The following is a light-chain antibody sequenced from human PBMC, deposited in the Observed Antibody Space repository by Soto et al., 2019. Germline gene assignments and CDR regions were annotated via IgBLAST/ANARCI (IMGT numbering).Light chain of an antibody. CDR1: QSVSSY. CDR3: QQRANWPHT. V-gene: IGKV3-11*01. Sequence: EIVSTQSPATLSLSPGERATLSCRASQSVSSYLAWYQQKPGQAPRLLTYDASKRATGIPGRFSGSGSGTDSTLTISSLEPEDSEVYYCQQRANWPHTFGQGTKLEIK. CDR2: DAS. J-gene: IGKJ2*01.